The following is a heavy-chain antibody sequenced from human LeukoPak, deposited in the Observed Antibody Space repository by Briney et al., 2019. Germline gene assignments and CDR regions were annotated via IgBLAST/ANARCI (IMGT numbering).Heavy chain of an antibody. J-gene: IGHJ5*02. CDR2: ISPYNGNT. V-gene: IGHV1-18*01. CDR1: GYAFTNFG. Sequence: AAVKVSCKASGYAFTNFGISWVRQAPGQGLEWMGWISPYNGNTDYPQEVRGRVTMTTDTSTSTAYMELRSLRSDDTAVYYCARGGVGHCSGGSCPTSWFDPWGQGTLVTVSS. D-gene: IGHD2-15*01. CDR3: ARGGVGHCSGGSCPTSWFDP.